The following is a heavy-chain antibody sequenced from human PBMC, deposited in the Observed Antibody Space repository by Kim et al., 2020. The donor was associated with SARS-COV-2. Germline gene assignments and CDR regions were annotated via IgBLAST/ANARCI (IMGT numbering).Heavy chain of an antibody. V-gene: IGHV1-69*13. D-gene: IGHD6-13*01. CDR1: GGTFSSYA. CDR2: IIPIFGTA. Sequence: SVKVSCKASGGTFSSYAFSWVRQAPGQGLEWMGGIIPIFGTANYAQKFQGRVTITADESTSTAYMELSSLRSEDTAVYYCARDLFSPIAAAVGIVDDYWGQGTLVTVSS. J-gene: IGHJ4*02. CDR3: ARDLFSPIAAAVGIVDDY.